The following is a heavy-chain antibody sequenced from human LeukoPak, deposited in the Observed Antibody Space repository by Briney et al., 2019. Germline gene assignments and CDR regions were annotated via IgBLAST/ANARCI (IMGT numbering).Heavy chain of an antibody. J-gene: IGHJ4*02. Sequence: ASVKVSCKASGGTFSSYDINWVRQATGQGLEWMGWMNANSGNTGYAQKFQGRVTMTRSTSISTAYMELRSLRSDDTAVYYCARGPDYGGDFDXXGQGXLVTVSS. CDR3: ARGPDYGGDFDX. D-gene: IGHD4-23*01. V-gene: IGHV1-8*02. CDR1: GGTFSSYD. CDR2: MNANSGNT.